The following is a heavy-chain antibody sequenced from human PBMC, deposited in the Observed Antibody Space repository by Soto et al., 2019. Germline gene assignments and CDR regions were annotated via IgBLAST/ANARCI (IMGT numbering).Heavy chain of an antibody. Sequence: QVQLVQSGAEVKKPGASVKVSCKASGYTFTSYYMHWVRQAPGQGLEWMGIINPSGGSTSYAQKFQGRATMTRDTSTSTVYMELSSLRSEDTAVYYCASGIAVAGFFDYWGQGTLVTVSS. CDR3: ASGIAVAGFFDY. D-gene: IGHD6-19*01. CDR1: GYTFTSYY. V-gene: IGHV1-46*01. J-gene: IGHJ4*02. CDR2: INPSGGST.